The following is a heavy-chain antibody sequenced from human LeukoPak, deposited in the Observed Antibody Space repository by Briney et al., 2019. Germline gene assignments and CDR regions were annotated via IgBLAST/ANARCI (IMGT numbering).Heavy chain of an antibody. J-gene: IGHJ4*02. CDR2: IYYSGST. CDR1: GGSISSGGYY. CDR3: ARERVRGYSYGSIDY. V-gene: IGHV4-31*03. Sequence: SQTLSLTCTVSGGSISSGGYYWSWIRQHPGKGLEWIGYIYYSGSTYYNPSLKSRVTISVDTSKNQFSLKLSSVTAADTAVYYCARERVRGYSYGSIDYWGQGTLSPSPQ. D-gene: IGHD5-18*01.